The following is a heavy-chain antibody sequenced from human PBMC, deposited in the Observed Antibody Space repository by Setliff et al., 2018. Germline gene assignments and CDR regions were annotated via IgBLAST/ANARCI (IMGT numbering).Heavy chain of an antibody. CDR1: GFSFNNYY. V-gene: IGHV3-48*01. CDR2: ISSSSGLI. D-gene: IGHD6-19*01. CDR3: ATKAVAGT. Sequence: LRLSCAASGFSFNNYYMTWVRQAPGKGLEWVSYISSSSGLIYYADSVKGRFTISRDEAKNSLYLQMNSLRTEDTAVYYCATKAVAGTGGQGTLVTVSS. J-gene: IGHJ4*02.